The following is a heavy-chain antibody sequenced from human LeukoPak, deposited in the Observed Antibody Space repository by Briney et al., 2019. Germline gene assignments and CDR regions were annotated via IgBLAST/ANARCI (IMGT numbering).Heavy chain of an antibody. D-gene: IGHD3-22*01. Sequence: GGSLRLSCAASAFTFSNYALHWVRQAPGRGLEWMAAISNDGSKKYYADSVKGRFTISRDNSRNTLYLQMNSLRAEDTAVYFYGGHFDRSGHYPIDYWGQGTLVTVSS. CDR1: AFTFSNYA. CDR2: ISNDGSKK. J-gene: IGHJ4*02. V-gene: IGHV3-30-3*01. CDR3: GGHFDRSGHYPIDY.